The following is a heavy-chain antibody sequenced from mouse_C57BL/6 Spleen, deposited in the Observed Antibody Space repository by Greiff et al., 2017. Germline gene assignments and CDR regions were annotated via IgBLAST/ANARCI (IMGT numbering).Heavy chain of an antibody. CDR2: ISYDGSN. Sequence: EVQLVESGPGLVKPSQSLSLTCSVTGYSITSGYYWNWIRQFPGNKLEWLGYISYDGSNNYNPSLKNRISITRDTSKYQFFLKLNSVTTEDTATYYCARDSYDGWYFDVWGTGTTVTVSS. D-gene: IGHD2-3*01. J-gene: IGHJ1*03. CDR1: GYSITSGYY. V-gene: IGHV3-6*01. CDR3: ARDSYDGWYFDV.